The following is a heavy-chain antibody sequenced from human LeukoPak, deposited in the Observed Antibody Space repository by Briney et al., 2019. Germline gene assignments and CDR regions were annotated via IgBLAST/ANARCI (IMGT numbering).Heavy chain of an antibody. Sequence: PSETLSLTCAVYGGSFSGYYWSWIRQPPGKGLEWIGEINHSGSNNYNPSLKSRVTISVDTSKNRFSLKLSSVTAADTAVYYCARGRRYQLPLGFDPWGQGTLVTVSS. D-gene: IGHD2-2*01. J-gene: IGHJ5*02. CDR1: GGSFSGYY. CDR3: ARGRRYQLPLGFDP. CDR2: INHSGSN. V-gene: IGHV4-34*01.